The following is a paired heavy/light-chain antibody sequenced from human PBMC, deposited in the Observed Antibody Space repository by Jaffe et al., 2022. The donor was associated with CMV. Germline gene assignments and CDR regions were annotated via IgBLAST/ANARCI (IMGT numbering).Heavy chain of an antibody. V-gene: IGHV3-74*01. Sequence: EVQLVESGGGLVQPGGSLRLSCAASGFTFSSYWMHWVRQAPGKGLVWVSRINSDGSSTSYADSVKGRFTISRDNAKNTLYLQMNSLRAEDTAVYYCARVPLGSWHSYFDYWGQGTLVTVSS. CDR1: GFTFSSYW. D-gene: IGHD6-13*01. CDR3: ARVPLGSWHSYFDY. J-gene: IGHJ4*02. CDR2: INSDGSST.
Light chain of an antibody. V-gene: IGKV1-9*01. CDR1: QGISSY. CDR2: AAS. Sequence: IQLTQSPSSLSASVGDRVTITCRASQGISSYLAWYQQKPGKAPKLLIYAASTLQSGVPSRFSGSGSGTDFTLTISSLQPEDFATYYCQQLNSYLGFTFGPGTKVDIK. CDR3: QQLNSYLGFT. J-gene: IGKJ3*01.